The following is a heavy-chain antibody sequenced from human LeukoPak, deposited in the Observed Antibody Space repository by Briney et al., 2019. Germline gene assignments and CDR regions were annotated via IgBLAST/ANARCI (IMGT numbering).Heavy chain of an antibody. D-gene: IGHD6-6*01. J-gene: IGHJ3*02. V-gene: IGHV3-73*01. CDR2: IRSKANSYAT. Sequence: SGGSLRLSCAASGFTFSGSAMHWVRQASGKGLEWVGRIRSKANSYATAYAASVKGRFTISRDDSKNTAYLQMNSLKTEDTAVYYCTKVDAARVFAFDIWGQGTMVTVSS. CDR1: GFTFSGSA. CDR3: TKVDAARVFAFDI.